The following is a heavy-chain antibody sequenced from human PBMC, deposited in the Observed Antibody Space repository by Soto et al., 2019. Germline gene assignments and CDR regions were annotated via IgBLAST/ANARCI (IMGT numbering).Heavy chain of an antibody. J-gene: IGHJ4*02. Sequence: QVQLVQSGAEVKKPGSSVKVSCKASGGTFSSYAISWVRQAPGQGLEWMGGIIPIFGTANYAQKFQGRVTITADESTSTAYMELSSLRSEDTAVYYCARDRSGIAAAGSLADYWGQGTLVTVSS. V-gene: IGHV1-69*01. CDR3: ARDRSGIAAAGSLADY. CDR1: GGTFSSYA. D-gene: IGHD6-13*01. CDR2: IIPIFGTA.